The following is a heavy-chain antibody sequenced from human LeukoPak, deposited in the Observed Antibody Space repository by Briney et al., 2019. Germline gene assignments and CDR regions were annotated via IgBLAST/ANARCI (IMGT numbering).Heavy chain of an antibody. V-gene: IGHV4-39*07. D-gene: IGHD2-21*02. CDR3: ARSPRRVTATIYFDY. CDR1: GGSISSSSYY. Sequence: PSETLSLTCTVSGGSISSSSYYWGWIRQPPGKGLEWIGSIYYSGSTYYNPSLKSRVSMSVDTSKNQFSLKLTSVTAADTAVYYCARSPRRVTATIYFDYWGQGTLVTASS. CDR2: IYYSGST. J-gene: IGHJ4*02.